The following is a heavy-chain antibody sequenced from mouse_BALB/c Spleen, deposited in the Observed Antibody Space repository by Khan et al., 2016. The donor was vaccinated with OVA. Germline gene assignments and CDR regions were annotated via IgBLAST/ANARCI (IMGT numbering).Heavy chain of an antibody. D-gene: IGHD1-1*01. Sequence: VQLKESGPGLVKPSQSLSLTCTVTGYSITSGYAWNWIRQFPGNKLEWMGYISYSDVTNYNPSLKSRISITRDTSKNQFFLQLNSVTTEGTATYYCARGNYYGYYFDYWGQGTTLTVSS. V-gene: IGHV3-2*02. CDR1: GYSITSGYA. CDR3: ARGNYYGYYFDY. J-gene: IGHJ2*01. CDR2: ISYSDVT.